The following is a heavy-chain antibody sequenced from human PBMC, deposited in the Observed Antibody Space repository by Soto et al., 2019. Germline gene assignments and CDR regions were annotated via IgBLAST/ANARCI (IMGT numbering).Heavy chain of an antibody. V-gene: IGHV4-39*01. D-gene: IGHD2-15*01. Sequence: QLQLHESGPGLVKPLETLSLTCTVSGASISSGRYYWAWIRQPPGKGLEWVATIHTTGSTYYKPSLASRIALSIDTSKNHFSLRLTSVTAADTAVYYCARHLPSLRIDALDVWGQGTSVSVSS. CDR3: ARHLPSLRIDALDV. CDR2: IHTTGST. J-gene: IGHJ6*02. CDR1: GASISSGRYY.